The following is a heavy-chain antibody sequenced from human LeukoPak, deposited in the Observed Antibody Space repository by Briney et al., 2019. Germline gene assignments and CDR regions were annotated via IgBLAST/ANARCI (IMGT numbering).Heavy chain of an antibody. D-gene: IGHD6-19*01. CDR2: IYLGDSDT. CDR1: GYSFTSYW. CDR3: ARLEVAVAGTGEIYYYYGMDV. J-gene: IGHJ6*02. V-gene: IGHV5-51*01. Sequence: GESLKISCKGSGYSFTSYWIGWVRQMPGKGLEWMGIIYLGDSDTRYSPSFQGQVTISADKSISTAYLQWSSLKASDTAMYYCARLEVAVAGTGEIYYYYGMDVWGQGTTVTVSS.